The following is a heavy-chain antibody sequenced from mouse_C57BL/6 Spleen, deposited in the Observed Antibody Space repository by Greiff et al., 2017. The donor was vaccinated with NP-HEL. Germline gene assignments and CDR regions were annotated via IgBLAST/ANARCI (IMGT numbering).Heavy chain of an antibody. CDR1: GYAFRSYW. CDR3: ARDSNYVAWFAY. CDR2: IYPGDGDT. J-gene: IGHJ3*01. Sequence: LVESGAELVKPGASVKISCKASGYAFRSYWMNWVKQRPGKGLEWIGQIYPGDGDTNYNGKFTGKATLPADKYSSTAYMQLSSLTSEDSAVYFGARDSNYVAWFAYWGQGTLVTVSA. V-gene: IGHV1-80*01. D-gene: IGHD2-5*01.